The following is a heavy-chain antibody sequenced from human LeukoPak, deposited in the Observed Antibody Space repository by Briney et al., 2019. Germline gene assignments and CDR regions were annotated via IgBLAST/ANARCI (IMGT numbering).Heavy chain of an antibody. V-gene: IGHV3-64*04. Sequence: GGSLRLSCSASGFTFSSYVMHWVRQAPGKGLEYVSGINSDGGDTSYTASVKGRFTISRDDSKNTLYLQMNSLKTEDTAVYYCTTVPNYYDSSGYREDLDYWGQGTLVTVSS. D-gene: IGHD3-22*01. CDR3: TTVPNYYDSSGYREDLDY. CDR2: INSDGGDT. J-gene: IGHJ4*02. CDR1: GFTFSSYV.